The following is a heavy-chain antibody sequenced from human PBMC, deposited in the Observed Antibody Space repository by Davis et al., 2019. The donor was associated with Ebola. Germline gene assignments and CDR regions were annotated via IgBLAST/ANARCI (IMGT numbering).Heavy chain of an antibody. CDR3: ARPTLDGDRYGGGLVP. CDR1: GFTFSDYY. J-gene: IGHJ5*02. CDR2: ISSSGSTI. Sequence: GESLKISCAAPGFTFSDYYMSWIRQAPGKGLEWVSYISSSGSTIYYADSVKGRFTISRDNAKNSLYLQMNSLRAEDTAVYYCARPTLDGDRYGGGLVPWGQGTLVTVSS. V-gene: IGHV3-11*01. D-gene: IGHD4-17*01.